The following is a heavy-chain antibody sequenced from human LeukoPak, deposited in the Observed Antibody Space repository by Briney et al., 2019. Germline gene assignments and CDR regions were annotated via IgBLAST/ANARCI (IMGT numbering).Heavy chain of an antibody. CDR2: IKQDGSEK. J-gene: IGHJ4*02. D-gene: IGHD3-9*01. CDR1: GFTFSSYW. Sequence: GGSLRLFCAASGFTFSSYWMSWVRQAPGKGLEWVANIKQDGSEKYYVDSVKGRFTISRDNAKNSLYLQMNSLRAEDTAVYYCARTYYDILTGYPTFDYWGQGTLVTVSS. CDR3: ARTYYDILTGYPTFDY. V-gene: IGHV3-7*01.